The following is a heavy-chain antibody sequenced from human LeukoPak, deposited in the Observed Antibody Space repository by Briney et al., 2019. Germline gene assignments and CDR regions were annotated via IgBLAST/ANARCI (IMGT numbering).Heavy chain of an antibody. V-gene: IGHV4-61*02. CDR2: IYTNGST. Sequence: PSETLSLTCTVSGGSISSGSYYWSWIRQPAGKGLEWIGRIYTNGSTNYNPSLKSRVTISVDTSKNQFSLKLSSVTAADTAVYYCANLASIAARGHAFDIWGQGTMVTVSS. CDR3: ANLASIAARGHAFDI. D-gene: IGHD6-6*01. CDR1: GGSISSGSYY. J-gene: IGHJ3*02.